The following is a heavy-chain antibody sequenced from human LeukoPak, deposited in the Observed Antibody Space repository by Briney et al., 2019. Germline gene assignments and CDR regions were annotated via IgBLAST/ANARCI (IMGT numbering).Heavy chain of an antibody. V-gene: IGHV3-9*01. CDR1: GFTFDDYA. CDR2: ISWNSGKI. CDR3: ARAVCPTIKFCDSSYFMDV. D-gene: IGHD6-6*01. Sequence: PGGSLRLSCAASGFTFDDYAMHWVRQAPGKGLEWVSGISWNSGKIGYADSVKGRFTISRDNAKNSLYLQMNSLRAEDTALYYCARAVCPTIKFCDSSYFMDVWGKGTTVNVS. J-gene: IGHJ6*03.